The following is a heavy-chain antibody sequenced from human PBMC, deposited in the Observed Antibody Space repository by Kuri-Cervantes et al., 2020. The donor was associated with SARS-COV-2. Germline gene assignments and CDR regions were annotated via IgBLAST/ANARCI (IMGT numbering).Heavy chain of an antibody. CDR3: AGSDSSGLP. CDR2: ISYDGSNK. Sequence: GGSLRLSCAASGFTFSSYAMHWVRQAPGKGLEWVAVISYDGSNKYYADSVKGRFTISRDNSKNTLYLQMNSLRAEDTAVYYCAGSDSSGLPWGQGTLVTVSS. D-gene: IGHD3-22*01. V-gene: IGHV3-30*04. CDR1: GFTFSSYA. J-gene: IGHJ5*02.